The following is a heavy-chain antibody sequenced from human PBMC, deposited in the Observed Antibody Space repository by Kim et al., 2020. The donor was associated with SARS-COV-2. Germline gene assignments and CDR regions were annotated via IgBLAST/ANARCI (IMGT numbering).Heavy chain of an antibody. CDR1: GYTFTGYY. CDR2: INPNSGGT. V-gene: IGHV1-2*06. Sequence: ASVKVSCKASGYTFTGYYMHWVRQAPGQGLEWMGRINPNSGGTNYAQKFQGRVTMTRDTSISTAYMELSRLRSDDTAVYYCARSQAQWLAHHDYYYGMDVWGQGTTVTVSS. J-gene: IGHJ6*02. D-gene: IGHD6-19*01. CDR3: ARSQAQWLAHHDYYYGMDV.